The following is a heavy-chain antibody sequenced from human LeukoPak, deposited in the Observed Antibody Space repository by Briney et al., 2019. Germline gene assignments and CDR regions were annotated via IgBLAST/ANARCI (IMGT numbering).Heavy chain of an antibody. J-gene: IGHJ6*04. Sequence: GGSLRLSCAASGSPFSSYGMHWVRQAPGKGLEWVAFIPYDGSDKFYADSVKGRFTISRDNAKNSLYLQMNSLRAEDTAVYYCAELGITMIGGVWGKGTTVTISS. D-gene: IGHD3-10*02. CDR2: IPYDGSDK. CDR1: GSPFSSYG. V-gene: IGHV3-30*02. CDR3: AELGITMIGGV.